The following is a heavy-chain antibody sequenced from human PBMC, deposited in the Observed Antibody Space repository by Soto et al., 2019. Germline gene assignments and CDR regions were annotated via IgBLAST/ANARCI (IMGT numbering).Heavy chain of an antibody. Sequence: GESLKISCVASGYTFTSYWIGWVRQMPGKGLEWMGIIYPGGSDTRYSPSFRGQVTISADKSITTAYLQWSSLKASDTAMYYCMRQLGVDADNWFHPWGQGTLVTVSS. CDR1: GYTFTSYW. D-gene: IGHD2-8*01. J-gene: IGHJ5*02. V-gene: IGHV5-51*01. CDR3: MRQLGVDADNWFHP. CDR2: IYPGGSDT.